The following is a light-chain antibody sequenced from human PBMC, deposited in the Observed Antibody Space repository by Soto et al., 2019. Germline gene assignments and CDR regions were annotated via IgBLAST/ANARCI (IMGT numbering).Light chain of an antibody. CDR1: QSLSRNY. CDR2: AAS. V-gene: IGKV3-20*01. J-gene: IGKJ4*01. Sequence: EIVLTQSPGTLSLSPGERATLSCRASQSLSRNYLAWYHQKPGQAPRLLICAASSRATGSPDRFSGSGSGTDFTLTITRLEPEDFAVYYCQHYGSSGLTFGGGTKVEIK. CDR3: QHYGSSGLT.